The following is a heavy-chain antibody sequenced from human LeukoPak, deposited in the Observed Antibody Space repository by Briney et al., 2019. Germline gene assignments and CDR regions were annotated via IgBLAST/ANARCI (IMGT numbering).Heavy chain of an antibody. J-gene: IGHJ4*02. D-gene: IGHD3-22*01. V-gene: IGHV4-59*12. CDR2: IYYSGST. CDR3: ARGLYYYDSSGYLGY. Sequence: SETLSLTCTVSGGSISSYYWSWIRQPPGKGLEWIGYIYYSGSTNYNPSLKSRVTISVDTSKNQFSLKLSSVTAADTAVYYCARGLYYYDSSGYLGYWGQGTPVTVSS. CDR1: GGSISSYY.